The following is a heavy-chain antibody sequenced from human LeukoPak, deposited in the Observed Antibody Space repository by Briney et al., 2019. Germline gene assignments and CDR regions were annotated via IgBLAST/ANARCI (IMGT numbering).Heavy chain of an antibody. CDR1: GFTFSNYW. V-gene: IGHV3-74*01. J-gene: IGHJ4*02. D-gene: IGHD5-24*01. Sequence: PGGSLRLSCAASGFTFSNYWMHWVRQAPGKGLVCVSRINSDGSSTSYADSVKGRFTISRDNAKNTLYLQMNSLRAEDTAVYYCAREDGDGYNSDYWGQGTLVTVSS. CDR3: AREDGDGYNSDY. CDR2: INSDGSST.